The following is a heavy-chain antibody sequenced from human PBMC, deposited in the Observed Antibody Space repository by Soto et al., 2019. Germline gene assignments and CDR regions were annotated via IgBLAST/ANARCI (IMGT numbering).Heavy chain of an antibody. CDR3: AKDLHRGSSGWNADFDY. Sequence: PGGSLILSCAASGFTFSSYAMSWVRQAPGKGLEWVSAISGSGGSTYYADSVKGRFTISRDNSKNTLYLQMNSLRAEDTAVYYCAKDLHRGSSGWNADFDYWGQGTLVTVSS. V-gene: IGHV3-23*01. CDR1: GFTFSSYA. J-gene: IGHJ4*02. D-gene: IGHD6-19*01. CDR2: ISGSGGST.